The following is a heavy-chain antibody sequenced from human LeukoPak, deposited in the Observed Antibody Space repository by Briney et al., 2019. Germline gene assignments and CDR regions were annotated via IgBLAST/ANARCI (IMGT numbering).Heavy chain of an antibody. CDR2: ISYDGSNK. J-gene: IGHJ3*02. Sequence: GGSLRLSCAASGFTFSSYAMHWVRQAPGKGLEWVAVISYDGSNKYYADSVKGRFTISRDNSKNTLYLQMNSLRAEDTAVYYCARESRYGKGAFDIWGQGTMVTVSS. CDR3: ARESRYGKGAFDI. V-gene: IGHV3-30-3*01. D-gene: IGHD5-18*01. CDR1: GFTFSSYA.